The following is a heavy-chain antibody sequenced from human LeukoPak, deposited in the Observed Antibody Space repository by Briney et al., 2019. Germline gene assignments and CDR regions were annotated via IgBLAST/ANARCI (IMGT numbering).Heavy chain of an antibody. V-gene: IGHV1-46*01. Sequence: PVASVKVSCKASGYTFTSYCMHWVRQAPGQGLEWMGIINPSGGSTSYAQKFQGRVTMTRDTSTSTVYMELSRLRSDDTAVYYCARGQTSIEWLRSIYYMDVWGKGTTVTVSS. J-gene: IGHJ6*03. CDR2: INPSGGST. CDR1: GYTFTSYC. CDR3: ARGQTSIEWLRSIYYMDV. D-gene: IGHD5-12*01.